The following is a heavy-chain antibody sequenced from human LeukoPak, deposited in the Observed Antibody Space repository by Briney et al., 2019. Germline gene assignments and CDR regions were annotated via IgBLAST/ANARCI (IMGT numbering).Heavy chain of an antibody. V-gene: IGHV3-30-3*01. CDR1: GFTFSSYA. J-gene: IGHJ4*02. Sequence: GGSLRLSCAASGFTFSSYAMHWVRQAPGKGLKWVAVISYDGSNKYYADSVKGRFTISRDNSKNTLYLQMNSLRAEDTAVYYCARGGSSSWSFDYWGQGTLVTVSS. D-gene: IGHD6-13*01. CDR2: ISYDGSNK. CDR3: ARGGSSSWSFDY.